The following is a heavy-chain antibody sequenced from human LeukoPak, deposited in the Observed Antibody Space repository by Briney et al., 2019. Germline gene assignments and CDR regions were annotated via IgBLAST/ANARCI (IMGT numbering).Heavy chain of an antibody. CDR1: GGTFSSYA. CDR2: IIPIFGTA. J-gene: IGHJ4*02. D-gene: IGHD3-10*01. CDR3: ASRSTYGTLFDY. V-gene: IGHV1-69*06. Sequence: SVKVSCKASGGTFSSYAISWVRQAPGQGLEWMGGIIPIFGTANYAQKFQGRVTITADKSTSTAYMELSSLRSEDTAVYYCASRSTYGTLFDYWGQGTLVTVSS.